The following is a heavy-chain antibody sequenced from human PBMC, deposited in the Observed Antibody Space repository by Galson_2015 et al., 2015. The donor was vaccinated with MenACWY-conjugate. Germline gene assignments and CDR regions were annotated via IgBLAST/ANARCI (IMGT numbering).Heavy chain of an antibody. CDR1: GFTFSSYA. CDR2: ISGTGGST. D-gene: IGHD5-18*01. J-gene: IGHJ3*02. V-gene: IGHV3-23*01. Sequence: SLRLSCAASGFTFSSYAMTWVRQTPGKGLEWVSAISGTGGSTYYADSVKGRFTISRDNSKNTLYLQMNSLKASDTAMYYCARGRDTTMPMDAFDIWGQGTLVTVSS. CDR3: ARGRDTTMPMDAFDI.